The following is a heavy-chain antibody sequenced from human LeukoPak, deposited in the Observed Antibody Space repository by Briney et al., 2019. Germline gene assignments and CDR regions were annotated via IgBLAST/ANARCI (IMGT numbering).Heavy chain of an antibody. CDR3: ARDRGVSGYGYGWFDY. D-gene: IGHD5-18*01. J-gene: IGHJ4*02. CDR1: GFTFSSYE. V-gene: IGHV3-48*03. CDR2: ISISGSTI. Sequence: PGGSLRLSCAASGFTFSSYEMSWVRQAPGKGLEWVSYISISGSTIYYADSVKGRFTISRDNAKNSLYLQMNSLRAEDTAVYYCARDRGVSGYGYGWFDYWGQGTLVTVSS.